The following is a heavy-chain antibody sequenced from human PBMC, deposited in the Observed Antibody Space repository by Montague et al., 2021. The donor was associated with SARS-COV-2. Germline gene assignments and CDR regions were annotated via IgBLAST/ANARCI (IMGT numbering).Heavy chain of an antibody. CDR3: ARAQMNRITIFGVVAEFDP. J-gene: IGHJ5*02. V-gene: IGHV4-59*07. Sequence: SDTLSLTCTVSGGSISSYYWSWIRQPPGKGLEWIGYIYYSGSTNYNPSLKSRVTISVDTSKNQFSLKLSSVTAADTAVYYCARAQMNRITIFGVVAEFDPWGQGALVTVSS. CDR2: IYYSGST. CDR1: GGSISSYY. D-gene: IGHD3-3*01.